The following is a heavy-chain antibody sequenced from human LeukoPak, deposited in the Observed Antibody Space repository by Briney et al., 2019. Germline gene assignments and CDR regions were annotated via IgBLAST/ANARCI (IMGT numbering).Heavy chain of an antibody. D-gene: IGHD6-13*01. V-gene: IGHV4-59*08. CDR2: ISYGGTT. CDR3: ARSKTYRSTWNSDY. J-gene: IGHJ4*02. CDR1: GGSISPYY. Sequence: SETLSLTCTVSGGSISPYYWSWIRQPPGKGLEWIGYISYGGTTNYNPSLKSRLTILLDTSKNQFSLKLSSVTAADTAVYYCARSKTYRSTWNSDYWGQGTLVTVSS.